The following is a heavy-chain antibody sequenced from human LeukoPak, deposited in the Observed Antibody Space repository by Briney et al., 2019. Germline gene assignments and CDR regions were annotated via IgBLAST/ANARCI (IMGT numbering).Heavy chain of an antibody. J-gene: IGHJ6*02. V-gene: IGHV3-7*01. Sequence: PGGSLRLSCAASGFTLSSYWMNWVRQAPGKGLEWVANIKQDGSEKYYVDSVKGRFTISRDNAKNSLYLQMNSLRAEDTAVYYCARLIVVVITTRPYGMDVWGQGTTVTVSS. CDR2: IKQDGSEK. CDR3: ARLIVVVITTRPYGMDV. D-gene: IGHD3-22*01. CDR1: GFTLSSYW.